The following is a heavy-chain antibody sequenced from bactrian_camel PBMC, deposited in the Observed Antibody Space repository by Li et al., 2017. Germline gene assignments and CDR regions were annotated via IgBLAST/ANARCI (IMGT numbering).Heavy chain of an antibody. CDR2: ISAFGDLA. V-gene: IGHV3S40*01. CDR3: ATVIDTIPPFDRCEGGRGY. Sequence: DVQLVESGGGLVQPGGSLRLSCAASGFTFSRSTMNWVRQTPGKGLEWVAVISAFGDLAVYSDSVKGRFTISQDNAKNTVYLQMNNLKPEDTALYVCATVIDTIPPFDRCEGGRGYWGQGTQVTVS. CDR1: GFTFSRST. J-gene: IGHJ6*01. D-gene: IGHD2*01.